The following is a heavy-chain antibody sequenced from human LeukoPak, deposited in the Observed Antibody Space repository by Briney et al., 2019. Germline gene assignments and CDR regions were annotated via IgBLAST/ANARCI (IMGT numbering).Heavy chain of an antibody. CDR1: GGTFSSYA. D-gene: IGHD5-12*01. V-gene: IGHV1-69*13. CDR3: ARVQGGYSGYDSGKGEY. CDR2: IIPIFGTA. Sequence: ASVKVSCKASGGTFSSYAISWVRQAPGQGLEWMAGIIPIFGTANYAQKFQGRVTITADESTSTAYMELSSLRSEDTAVYYCARVQGGYSGYDSGKGEYWGQGTLVTVSS. J-gene: IGHJ4*02.